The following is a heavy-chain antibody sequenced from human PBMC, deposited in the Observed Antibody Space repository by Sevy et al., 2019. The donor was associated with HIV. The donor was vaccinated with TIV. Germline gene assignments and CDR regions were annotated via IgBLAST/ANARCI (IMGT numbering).Heavy chain of an antibody. J-gene: IGHJ6*02. D-gene: IGHD1-26*01. CDR3: ARVGGLTDYGMDV. V-gene: IGHV4-61*01. CDR2: MYYTGST. CDR1: GGSVSSDSYY. Sequence: SETLSLTCTVSGGSVSSDSYYWSWIRQPPGKGLEFIGYMYYTGSTNYNLSLMSRVTISVDASKNQFSLKLSSVTAADTAVYYCARVGGLTDYGMDVWGQGTTVTVSS.